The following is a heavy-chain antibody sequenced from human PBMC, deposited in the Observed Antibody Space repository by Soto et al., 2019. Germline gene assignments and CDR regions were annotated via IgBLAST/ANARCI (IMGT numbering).Heavy chain of an antibody. CDR1: GYIFTSYY. CDR2: INPNTGGT. Sequence: GAAVKVSCKACGYIFTSYYVHWVRQVPGQGLEWMGWINPNTGGTNYAQRFEGRVTMTRDTSISTAYMELSRLTSDDTAIYFCARVRPRREFDPWGQGTLVTVSS. J-gene: IGHJ5*02. V-gene: IGHV1-2*02. CDR3: ARVRPRREFDP.